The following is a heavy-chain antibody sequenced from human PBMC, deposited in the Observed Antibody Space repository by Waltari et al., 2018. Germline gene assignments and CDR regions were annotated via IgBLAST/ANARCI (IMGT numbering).Heavy chain of an antibody. V-gene: IGHV4-34*01. CDR1: GGSFSGYY. CDR3: ARYCTSCYRRWAFDY. J-gene: IGHJ4*02. Sequence: QVQLQQWGAGLLQPSETLSLTCAVYGGSFSGYYWSWIRQPPGKGLEWIGEINHSGSTNYNPSLKSRVTISVDTSKNQFSLKLSSVTAADTAVYYCARYCTSCYRRWAFDYWGQGTLVTVSS. D-gene: IGHD2-2*01. CDR2: INHSGST.